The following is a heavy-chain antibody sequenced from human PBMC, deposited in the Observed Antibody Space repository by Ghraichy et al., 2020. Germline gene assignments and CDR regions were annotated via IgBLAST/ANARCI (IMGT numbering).Heavy chain of an antibody. V-gene: IGHV2-70*04. Sequence: SGPTLVKPTQTLTLTCTFSGFSLDASAMRVSWIRQPPGKALEWLARIDWDDDKHYNTALKTRLTISKDTAKNEVVLRMTNMDPEDTATYYCARVRSVTMTMDYWGPGTRVIVSS. CDR1: GFSLDASAMR. J-gene: IGHJ4*02. CDR2: IDWDDDK. CDR3: ARVRSVTMTMDY. D-gene: IGHD3-3*01.